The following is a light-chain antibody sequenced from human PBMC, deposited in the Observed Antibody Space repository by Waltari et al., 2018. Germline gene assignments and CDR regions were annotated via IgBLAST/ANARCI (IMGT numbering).Light chain of an antibody. Sequence: QSALTQPASVSGSPGPSNTISCTGTSSDVGGYNDVSWYQQHPGKAPKLMIFDVSKRPAGVSYRFSGSKSGNTASLTISGLQAEDEADYYCSSYTSSSTWVFGGGTKLTVL. CDR1: SSDVGGYND. CDR3: SSYTSSSTWV. J-gene: IGLJ3*02. CDR2: DVS. V-gene: IGLV2-14*03.